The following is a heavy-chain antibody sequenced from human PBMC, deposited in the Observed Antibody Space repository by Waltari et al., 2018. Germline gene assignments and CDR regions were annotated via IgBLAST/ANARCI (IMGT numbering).Heavy chain of an antibody. CDR2: IYHSGST. D-gene: IGHD6-13*01. V-gene: IGHV4-38-2*01. CDR1: GYSISSGYY. J-gene: IGHJ4*02. Sequence: QEQLQESGPGLVKPSETLSLTCAVSGYSISSGYYWGWIRQPPGKGLEWIGSIYHSGSTYYNPSLKSRVTISVDTSKNQFSLKLSSVTAADTAVYYCARTGIAAAGDYWGQGTLVTVSS. CDR3: ARTGIAAAGDY.